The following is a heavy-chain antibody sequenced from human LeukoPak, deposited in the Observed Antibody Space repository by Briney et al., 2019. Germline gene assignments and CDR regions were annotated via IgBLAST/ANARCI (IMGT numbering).Heavy chain of an antibody. Sequence: SETLSLTCTVSGGSISSGGYYWSWIRQHPGKGLEWIGYIYYSGSTYYNPSLKSRVTISLDTSKNQFSLKLSSVTAADTAVYYCGGDHRRYFDCRTDRYYYYGMDVWGQGTTVTVSS. CDR2: IYYSGST. V-gene: IGHV4-31*03. CDR3: GGDHRRYFDCRTDRYYYYGMDV. J-gene: IGHJ6*02. D-gene: IGHD3-9*01. CDR1: GGSISSGGYY.